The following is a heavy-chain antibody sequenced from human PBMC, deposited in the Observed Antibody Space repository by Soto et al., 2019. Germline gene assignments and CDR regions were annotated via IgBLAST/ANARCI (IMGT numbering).Heavy chain of an antibody. Sequence: SVKVSCKASGGTFSSYAISWVQQAPGQGLEWMGGIIPIFGTANYAQKFQGRVTITADESTSTAYMELSSLRSEDTAVYYCARDRGDYVWGSYRSFDYWGQGTLVTVSS. CDR3: ARDRGDYVWGSYRSFDY. D-gene: IGHD3-16*02. V-gene: IGHV1-69*13. CDR1: GGTFSSYA. J-gene: IGHJ4*02. CDR2: IIPIFGTA.